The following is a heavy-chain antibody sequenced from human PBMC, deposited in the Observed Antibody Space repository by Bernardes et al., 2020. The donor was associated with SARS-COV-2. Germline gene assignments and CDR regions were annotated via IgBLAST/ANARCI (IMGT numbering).Heavy chain of an antibody. CDR3: ARDGGTLSSLGDY. CDR2: ISTDSTER. CDR1: GFTFSNYP. Sequence: GGSLRLSCAASGFTFSNYPMTWVRQAPGKGLEWVSRISTDSTERHYADSVRGRFRISRDNSENTLYLQLDNLRAEDTAIYFCARDGGTLSSLGDYWGQGTLVTVSS. V-gene: IGHV3-23*01. D-gene: IGHD3-16*01. J-gene: IGHJ4*02.